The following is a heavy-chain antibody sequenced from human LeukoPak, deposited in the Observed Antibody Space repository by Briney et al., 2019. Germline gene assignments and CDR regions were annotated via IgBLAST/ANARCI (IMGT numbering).Heavy chain of an antibody. CDR1: GGSFSGHY. CDR3: VGGYSSYLFDY. D-gene: IGHD6-13*01. V-gene: IGHV4-34*01. Sequence: SETLSLTCAVYGGSFSGHYWTWIRQPPGKGLEWIGEINHSGSTNYNPSLKSRVTISVDTSKNQFSLKLSSVTAADTAVYYCVGGYSSYLFDYWGQGTLVTVSS. CDR2: INHSGST. J-gene: IGHJ4*02.